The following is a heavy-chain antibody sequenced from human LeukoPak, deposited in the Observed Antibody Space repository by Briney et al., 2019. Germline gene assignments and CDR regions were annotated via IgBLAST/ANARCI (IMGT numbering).Heavy chain of an antibody. CDR2: INHSGST. D-gene: IGHD3-22*01. V-gene: IGHV4-34*01. CDR1: GFTFSSYA. J-gene: IGHJ3*02. Sequence: GSLRLSCAASGFTFSSYAMSWIRQPPGKGLEWIGEINHSGSTNYNPSLKSRVTISVDTSKNQFSLKLSSVTAADTAVYYCARRGYYDSSGYQSHDAFDIWGQGTMVTVSS. CDR3: ARRGYYDSSGYQSHDAFDI.